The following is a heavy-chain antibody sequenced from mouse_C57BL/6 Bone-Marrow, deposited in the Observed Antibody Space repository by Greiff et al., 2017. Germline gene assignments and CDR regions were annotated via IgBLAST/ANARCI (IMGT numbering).Heavy chain of an antibody. D-gene: IGHD4-1*01. CDR2: IDPENGDT. V-gene: IGHV14-4*01. CDR3: TTGTPFAY. CDR1: GFTFKDDY. Sequence: EVQLQQSGAELVRPGASVKLSCTASGFTFKDDYMHWVKQRPEQGLEWIGWIDPENGDTEYASKFQGKATITADTSSNTAYLQLSSLTSEDTAVYYCTTGTPFAYWGQGTLVTVSA. J-gene: IGHJ3*01.